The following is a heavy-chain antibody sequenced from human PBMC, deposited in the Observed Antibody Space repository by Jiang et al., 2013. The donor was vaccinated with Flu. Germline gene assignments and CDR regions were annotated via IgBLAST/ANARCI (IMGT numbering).Heavy chain of an antibody. Sequence: GAEVKKPGASVKVSCKASGYTFTGYYMHWVRQAPGQGLEWMGWINPNSGGTNYAQKFQGWVTMTRDTSISTAYMELSRLRSDDTAVYYCARDSRSYDFWSGYYYYYGMDVWGQGTTVTVSS. J-gene: IGHJ6*02. V-gene: IGHV1-2*04. CDR3: ARDSRSYDFWSGYYYYYGMDV. CDR1: GYTFTGYY. D-gene: IGHD3-3*01. CDR2: INPNSGGT.